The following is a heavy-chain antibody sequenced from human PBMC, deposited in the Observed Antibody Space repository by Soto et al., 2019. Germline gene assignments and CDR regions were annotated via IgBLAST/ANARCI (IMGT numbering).Heavy chain of an antibody. D-gene: IGHD3-3*01. CDR3: AKDGSNFSFDY. J-gene: IGHJ4*02. CDR1: GFTFSNAW. Sequence: LGGSLSLSCAASGFTFSNAWMYWVRQAPGKGLEWVSAFSGGAGSAYYADSAKGRFTISRDNSKNTLYLQMNSLRAEDTAVYYCAKDGSNFSFDYWGQGTLVTVSS. V-gene: IGHV3-23*01. CDR2: FSGGAGSA.